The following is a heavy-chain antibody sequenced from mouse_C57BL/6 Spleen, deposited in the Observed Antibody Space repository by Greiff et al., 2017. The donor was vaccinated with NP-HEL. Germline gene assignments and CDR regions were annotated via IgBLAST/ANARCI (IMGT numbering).Heavy chain of an antibody. V-gene: IGHV6-3*01. CDR1: GFTFSNYW. CDR2: IRLKSDNYAT. Sequence: EVMLVESGGGLVQPGGSMKLSCVASGFTFSNYWMNWVRQSPEKGLEWVAQIRLKSDNYATHYAESVKGRFTISRDDSKSSVYLQMNNLRAEDTGIYYCTGERGLPHWYFDVWGTGTTVTVSS. CDR3: TGERGLPHWYFDV. J-gene: IGHJ1*03. D-gene: IGHD2-2*01.